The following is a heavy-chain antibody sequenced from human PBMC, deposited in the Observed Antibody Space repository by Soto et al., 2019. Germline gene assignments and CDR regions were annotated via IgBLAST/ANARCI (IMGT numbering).Heavy chain of an antibody. CDR1: GGTFSSYA. Sequence: GASVKVSCKASGGTFSSYAISWVRQAPGQGLEWMGGIIPIFGTANYAQKFQGRVTITADESTSTAYMELSSLRSEDTAVYYCAGDPLGGYSSGYSWGQGTLVTVSS. J-gene: IGHJ5*02. D-gene: IGHD3-22*01. CDR3: AGDPLGGYSSGYS. CDR2: IIPIFGTA. V-gene: IGHV1-69*13.